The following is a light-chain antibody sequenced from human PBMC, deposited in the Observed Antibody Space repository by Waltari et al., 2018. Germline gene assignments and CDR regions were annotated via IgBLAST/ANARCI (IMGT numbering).Light chain of an antibody. V-gene: IGLV2-11*01. CDR3: CSYAGSYAYWV. J-gene: IGLJ3*02. CDR2: DVS. CDR1: SSDVGGYNY. Sequence: QSALTQPRSVSGSPGQSVTISCTGTSSDVGGYNYVSWYQQHPGKAPKLMIYDVSKRPPGLPDRFSGTKSGDTASLTISGLQAEDEADYYCCSYAGSYAYWVFGGGTKLTVL.